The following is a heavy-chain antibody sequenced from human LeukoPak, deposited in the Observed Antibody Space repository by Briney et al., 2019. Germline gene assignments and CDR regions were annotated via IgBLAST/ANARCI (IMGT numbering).Heavy chain of an antibody. D-gene: IGHD6-13*01. CDR1: GYTFTGYY. Sequence: ASVKVSCKASGYTFTGYYMHWVRQAPGQGLEWMGWINPNSGGTNYAQKFQGRVTMTRDTPISTAYMELSRLRSDDTAVYYCARDSWAAAGTFYYYYGMDVWGQGTTVTVSS. J-gene: IGHJ6*02. V-gene: IGHV1-2*02. CDR2: INPNSGGT. CDR3: ARDSWAAAGTFYYYYGMDV.